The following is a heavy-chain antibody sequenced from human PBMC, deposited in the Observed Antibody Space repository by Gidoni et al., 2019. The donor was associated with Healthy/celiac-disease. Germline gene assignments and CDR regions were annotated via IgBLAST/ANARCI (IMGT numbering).Heavy chain of an antibody. CDR3: ARGPLYYRARVDI. CDR1: GGSFSGYY. V-gene: IGHV4-34*01. Sequence: QVQLQQWGAGLLKPSETLSLTCAVYGGSFSGYYWSWIRQPPGKGLEWIGEINHSGSTNYNPSLKSRVTISVDTSKNQFSLKLSSVTAADTAVYYCARGPLYYRARVDIWGQGTMVTVSS. CDR2: INHSGST. D-gene: IGHD3-10*01. J-gene: IGHJ3*02.